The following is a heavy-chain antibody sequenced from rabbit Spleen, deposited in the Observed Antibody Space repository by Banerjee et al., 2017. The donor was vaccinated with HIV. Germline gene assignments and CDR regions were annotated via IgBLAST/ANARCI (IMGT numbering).Heavy chain of an antibody. CDR3: ARDLVGVIGWNFYL. Sequence: QEQLEESGGGLVKPEGSLTLTCKASGVSFNDKDVMCWVRQAPGKGLEWIACIDAGSSGSTYSATWAKGRFTISKTSSTTVTLRMTSLTAADRAAYFCARDLVGVIGWNFYLWGPGTLVTVS. CDR2: IDAGSSGST. D-gene: IGHD1-1*01. J-gene: IGHJ4*01. V-gene: IGHV1S45*01. CDR1: GVSFNDKDV.